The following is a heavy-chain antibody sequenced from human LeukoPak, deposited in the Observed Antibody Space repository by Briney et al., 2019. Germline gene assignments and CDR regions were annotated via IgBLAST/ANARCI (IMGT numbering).Heavy chain of an antibody. D-gene: IGHD6-19*01. CDR3: ARDDEVSAGGGGWSFDY. Sequence: ASVKVSCNASGYTFISYGISWVRQAPGQGLEWMGWISAYSGNTNYAQKLQGRVIMTTDTSTSTAYMELRSLRFDDTAVYYCARDDEVSAGGGGWSFDYWGQGTLVTVSS. CDR1: GYTFISYG. J-gene: IGHJ4*02. CDR2: ISAYSGNT. V-gene: IGHV1-18*01.